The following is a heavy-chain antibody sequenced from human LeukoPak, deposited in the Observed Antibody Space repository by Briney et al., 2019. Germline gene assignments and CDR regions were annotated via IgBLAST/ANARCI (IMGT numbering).Heavy chain of an antibody. CDR3: ARELGTVTTMDY. V-gene: IGHV3-7*01. CDR2: IKQDGSEK. CDR1: GFTLSSYW. D-gene: IGHD4-11*01. Sequence: AGGSLRLSCAASGFTLSSYWMSWVRQAPGKGLEWVANIKQDGSEKYYVDSVKGRFTISRDNAKNSLYLQMNSLRAEDTAVYYCARELGTVTTMDYWGQGTLVTISS. J-gene: IGHJ4*02.